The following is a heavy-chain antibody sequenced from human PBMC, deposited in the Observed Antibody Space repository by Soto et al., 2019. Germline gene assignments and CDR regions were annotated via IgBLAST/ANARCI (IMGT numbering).Heavy chain of an antibody. V-gene: IGHV3-23*01. Sequence: GGSLRLSCAASGFTFSGYAMSWVRQAPGKGLEWVSAISGSGGSTYYADSVKGRFTISRDNSKNTLYLQMNSLRAEDTAVYYCAKHPGDTYYYDSSGYHYLDYWGQGTLVTVSS. D-gene: IGHD3-22*01. J-gene: IGHJ4*02. CDR3: AKHPGDTYYYDSSGYHYLDY. CDR1: GFTFSGYA. CDR2: ISGSGGST.